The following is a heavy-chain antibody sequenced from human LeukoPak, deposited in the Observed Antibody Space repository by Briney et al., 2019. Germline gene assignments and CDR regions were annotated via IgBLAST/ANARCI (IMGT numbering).Heavy chain of an antibody. Sequence: SETLSLTCTVSGGSISSYYWSWIRQPPGKGLEWIGYIYYSGSTNYNPSLKSRVTISVDTSKNQFSLKLSSVTAADTAAYYCARENLRGWFGPWGQGTLVTVSS. CDR1: GGSISSYY. CDR3: ARENLRGWFGP. V-gene: IGHV4-59*01. CDR2: IYYSGST. J-gene: IGHJ5*02. D-gene: IGHD1-14*01.